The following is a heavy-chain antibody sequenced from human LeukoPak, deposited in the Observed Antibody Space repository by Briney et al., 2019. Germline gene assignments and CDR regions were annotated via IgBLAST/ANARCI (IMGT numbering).Heavy chain of an antibody. CDR3: ARYEWELLYLDY. CDR1: GGSISSSSYY. Sequence: PSETLSLTCTVSGGSISSSSYYWGWVRQPPGKGLEWIGSIYYSGSTYYNPSLKSRVTISVDTSKNQFSLKLSSVTAADTAVYYCARYEWELLYLDYWGQGTLVTVSS. CDR2: IYYSGST. D-gene: IGHD1-26*01. J-gene: IGHJ4*02. V-gene: IGHV4-39*01.